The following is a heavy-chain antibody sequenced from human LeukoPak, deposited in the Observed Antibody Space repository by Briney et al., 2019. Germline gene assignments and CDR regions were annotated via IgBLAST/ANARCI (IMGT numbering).Heavy chain of an antibody. J-gene: IGHJ4*02. CDR1: GFTFSRYG. V-gene: IGHV3-30*18. D-gene: IGHD3-10*01. CDR3: AKDMAAYYYASGNIDY. Sequence: GGSLRLSCAASGFTFSRYGMHWVRQTPGKGLEWVAVISYDASNKYYADSVKGRFTISRDNSKNTLYLQMNSLRAEDTALYYCAKDMAAYYYASGNIDYWGQGTLVTVSS. CDR2: ISYDASNK.